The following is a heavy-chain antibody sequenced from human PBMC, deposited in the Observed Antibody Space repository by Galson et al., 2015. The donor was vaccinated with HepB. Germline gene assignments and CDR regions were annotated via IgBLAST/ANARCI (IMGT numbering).Heavy chain of an antibody. V-gene: IGHV4-39*01. D-gene: IGHD2-8*01. J-gene: IGHJ4*02. Sequence: SETLSLTCTASGGSISAGGSYWGWIRQPPGKGLEWIGTLFYYGGTSYNPSLKSRVTISVDTSKNQFSLELTSVTAADTAVYYCARPIWQHKYALDDWGLGTLVTVSS. CDR2: LFYYGGT. CDR3: ARPIWQHKYALDD. CDR1: GGSISAGGSY.